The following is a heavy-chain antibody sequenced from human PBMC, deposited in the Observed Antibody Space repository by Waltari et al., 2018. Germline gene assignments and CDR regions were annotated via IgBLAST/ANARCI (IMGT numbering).Heavy chain of an antibody. V-gene: IGHV1-2*02. CDR1: GYSFTGHY. J-gene: IGHJ6*03. Sequence: QVQVVQSGAEVRKPGASVEVSCKASGYSFTGHYMHWVRQAPGQGLEWMGWLNPNTGYTNYAQKFQGRVDMTRDTSISTAYMELSRLTSDDTAVYFCAREVSGYYYMDVWGKGTTVTISS. CDR2: LNPNTGYT. D-gene: IGHD6-6*01. CDR3: AREVSGYYYMDV.